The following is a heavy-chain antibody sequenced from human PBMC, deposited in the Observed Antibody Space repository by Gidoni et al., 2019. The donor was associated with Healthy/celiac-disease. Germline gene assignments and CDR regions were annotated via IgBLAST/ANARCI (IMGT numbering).Heavy chain of an antibody. Sequence: EVQLVESGGGLVQPGGPLRLSCAASGFTFSSYSINWVRQAPGTGLEWVSYISSSSSTIYYADSLKGRFTISRDNAKNSLYLQMNSLRAEDTAVYYCAKWEDTALLLWGQGTLVTVSS. V-gene: IGHV3-48*04. CDR3: AKWEDTALLL. CDR2: ISSSSSTI. CDR1: GFTFSSYS. J-gene: IGHJ4*02. D-gene: IGHD5-18*01.